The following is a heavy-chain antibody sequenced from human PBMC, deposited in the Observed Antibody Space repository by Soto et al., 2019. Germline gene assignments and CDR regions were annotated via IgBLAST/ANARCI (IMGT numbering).Heavy chain of an antibody. D-gene: IGHD2-8*02. Sequence: QVQLQESGPGLMKPSETLSLTCTVSGASITGSSSWSWIRQPAGKGLEWIGRFSLSGTTSYNPSLRSRVTMSADVSKNQFSLRLTSVTAADTALYYCARGMTPPGAPAWYYFDSWGQGTLVTVSS. CDR1: GASITGSSS. V-gene: IGHV4-4*07. J-gene: IGHJ4*02. CDR3: ARGMTPPGAPAWYYFDS. CDR2: FSLSGTT.